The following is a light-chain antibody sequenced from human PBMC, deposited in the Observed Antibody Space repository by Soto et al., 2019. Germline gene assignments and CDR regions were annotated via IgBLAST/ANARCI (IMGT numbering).Light chain of an antibody. CDR3: HQYYSTPRT. Sequence: DIVMTQSPDSLAVSLGWRATVNCKSSQTLLDSSNNKDYLTWYQQKPGQPPKLLIYWASTREFGVPDRFSASGSGTDFTLTISSLQAEDVAVYYCHQYYSTPRTFGHGTKVDIK. J-gene: IGKJ1*01. CDR2: WAS. CDR1: QTLLDSSNNKDY. V-gene: IGKV4-1*01.